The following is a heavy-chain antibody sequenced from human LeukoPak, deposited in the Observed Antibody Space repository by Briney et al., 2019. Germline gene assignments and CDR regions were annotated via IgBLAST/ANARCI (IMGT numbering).Heavy chain of an antibody. Sequence: ASVKVSCKASGYTFTSYHMHWVRQAPGQGLEWMGIINPSGGTTNYAQKFRGRVTMTRDMSTSTVYMELSSLRSEDTAVYYCARRAVGNSHYYYMDVWGKGTTVTVSS. J-gene: IGHJ6*03. CDR2: INPSGGTT. CDR1: GYTFTSYH. V-gene: IGHV1-46*01. CDR3: ARRAVGNSHYYYMDV. D-gene: IGHD6-19*01.